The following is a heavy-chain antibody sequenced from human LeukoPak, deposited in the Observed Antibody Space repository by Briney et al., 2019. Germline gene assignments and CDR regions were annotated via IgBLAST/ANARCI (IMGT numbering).Heavy chain of an antibody. CDR2: IWYDGSKK. CDR1: GFTFSTYG. Sequence: GGSLRLSCAASGFTFSTYGMHWVRQAPGKGLEWVAVIWYDGSKKYYADSVKGRFTISRDNSKNTLYLQMNSLRAEDAAVYYCARDHSYGYGGSAYWGQGTLVTVSS. CDR3: ARDHSYGYGGSAY. J-gene: IGHJ4*02. V-gene: IGHV3-33*01. D-gene: IGHD5-18*01.